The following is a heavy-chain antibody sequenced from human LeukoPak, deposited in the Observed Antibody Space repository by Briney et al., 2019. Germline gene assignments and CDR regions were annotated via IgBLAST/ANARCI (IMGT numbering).Heavy chain of an antibody. D-gene: IGHD3-3*01. Sequence: PGGSLRLSCAASGFTFSSYAMSWVRQAPGKGLEWVAVISYDGSNKYYADSVKGRFTISRDNSKNTLYLQMNSLRAEDTAVYYCAKNHDFWSGYAPLDYWGQGTLVTVSS. CDR2: ISYDGSNK. J-gene: IGHJ4*02. CDR3: AKNHDFWSGYAPLDY. CDR1: GFTFSSYA. V-gene: IGHV3-30-3*02.